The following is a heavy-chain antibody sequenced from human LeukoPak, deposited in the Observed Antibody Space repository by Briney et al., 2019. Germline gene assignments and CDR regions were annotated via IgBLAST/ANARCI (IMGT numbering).Heavy chain of an antibody. CDR1: GYTFSSYY. D-gene: IGHD3-9*01. J-gene: IGHJ5*02. CDR2: INPSVGTT. CDR3: ARGGDLDYDILTGYYNVMYNWFDP. V-gene: IGHV1-46*01. Sequence: ASVKVSCKASGYTFSSYYMHWVRQAPGQGLEWMGIINPSVGTTSYAQKFQGRVTMTRDTSTSTVHMELRSLRSDDTAVYYCARGGDLDYDILTGYYNVMYNWFDPWGQGTLVTVSS.